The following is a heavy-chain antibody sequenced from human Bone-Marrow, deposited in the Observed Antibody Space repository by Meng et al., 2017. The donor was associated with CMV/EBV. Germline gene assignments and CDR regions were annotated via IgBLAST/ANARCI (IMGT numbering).Heavy chain of an antibody. J-gene: IGHJ4*02. CDR1: GGPISSSSYY. V-gene: IGHV4-39*07. CDR2: VYYSIVT. CDR3: ARGSPGEYYTDSRGYFYFDN. Sequence: SETLSLTCTVSGGPISSSSYYWGWIRQTPGKGLEWIGSVYYSIVTYYNPSLKSRVTISVDTSKNQFSLKLTSVTAADTAVYYCARGSPGEYYTDSRGYFYFDNWGQGTLVTVSS. D-gene: IGHD3-22*01.